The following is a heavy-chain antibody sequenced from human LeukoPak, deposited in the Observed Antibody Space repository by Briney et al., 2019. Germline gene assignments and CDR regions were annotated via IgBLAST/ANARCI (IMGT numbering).Heavy chain of an antibody. J-gene: IGHJ6*03. CDR3: ATDRYYYYYMDV. V-gene: IGHV1-69*06. D-gene: IGHD1-14*01. CDR1: GYTFTGYY. Sequence: ASVKVSCKASGYTFTGYYMHWVRQAPGQGLEWMGGIIPIFGTANYAQKFQGRVTITADKSTSTAYMELSSLRSEDTAVYYCATDRYYYYYMDVWGKGTTVTVSS. CDR2: IIPIFGTA.